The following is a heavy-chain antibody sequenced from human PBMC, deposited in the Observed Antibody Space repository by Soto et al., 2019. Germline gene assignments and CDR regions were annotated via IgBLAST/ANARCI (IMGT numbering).Heavy chain of an antibody. D-gene: IGHD3-9*01. CDR1: GYTFTGYY. CDR2: INPNSGGT. CDR3: ARNRILTGVGLNWFDP. J-gene: IGHJ5*02. Sequence: ASVKVSCKASGYTFTGYYMHWVRQAPGQGLEWMGWINPNSGGTNYAQKFQGRVTMTRDTSISTAYMELSRLRSDDTAVYYCARNRILTGVGLNWFDPWGQGTLVTVSS. V-gene: IGHV1-2*02.